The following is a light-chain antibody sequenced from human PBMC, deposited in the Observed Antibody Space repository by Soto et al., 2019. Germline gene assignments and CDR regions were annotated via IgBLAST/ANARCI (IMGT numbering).Light chain of an antibody. CDR3: QQRSDWPPIT. CDR1: HSVSSY. Sequence: EIVLTKSPATLYLSPGERAALSCRSSHSVSSYLAWYQQKHGQAPRLLIYDASIRATGIPARFSGSGCGTDFTLTISSLEPQDFAVYFCQQRSDWPPITFGQGTRLDIK. J-gene: IGKJ5*01. V-gene: IGKV3-11*01. CDR2: DAS.